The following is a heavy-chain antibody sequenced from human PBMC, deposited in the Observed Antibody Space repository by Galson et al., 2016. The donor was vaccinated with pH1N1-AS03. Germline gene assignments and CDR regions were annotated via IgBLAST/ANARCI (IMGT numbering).Heavy chain of an antibody. D-gene: IGHD5-18*01. J-gene: IGHJ3*02. V-gene: IGHV5-51*01. CDR1: GYSFVSYW. Sequence: QSGAEVKKPGESLKISCKGSGYSFVSYWIGWVRQMPGKGLEWMGVIYSGVSADIRYSPSFQGQVIISADKSISTAYLQWSSLKASDSAIYYCARTSGYSSHWALDIWGQGTMVTVSS. CDR3: ARTSGYSSHWALDI. CDR2: IYSGVSADI.